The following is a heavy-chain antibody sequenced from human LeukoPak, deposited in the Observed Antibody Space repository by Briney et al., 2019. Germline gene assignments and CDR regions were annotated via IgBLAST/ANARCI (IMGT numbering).Heavy chain of an antibody. CDR2: ISGDGGTT. Sequence: VSLISGDGGTTSYADSVKGRFTISRDNSKNSLYLQMNSLRTEDTALYYCAKKSGAPANFDYWGQXTLXT. V-gene: IGHV3-43*02. D-gene: IGHD6-13*01. J-gene: IGHJ4*02. CDR3: AKKSGAPANFDY.